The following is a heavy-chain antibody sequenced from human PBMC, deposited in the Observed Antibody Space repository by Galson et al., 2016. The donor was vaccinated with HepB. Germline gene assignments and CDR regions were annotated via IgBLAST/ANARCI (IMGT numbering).Heavy chain of an antibody. Sequence: SLRLSCAVSGFTFSDYYMTWIRQAPGKGLEWISYIGMSDTTIYYVDSVKGRFTVSRDNANRSLYLQMNSLRAEDTAVYYCARTWYYSILSGYYPYFDDWGQGTLVTVSS. J-gene: IGHJ4*02. CDR1: GFTFSDYY. D-gene: IGHD3-9*01. V-gene: IGHV3-11*01. CDR3: ARTWYYSILSGYYPYFDD. CDR2: IGMSDTTI.